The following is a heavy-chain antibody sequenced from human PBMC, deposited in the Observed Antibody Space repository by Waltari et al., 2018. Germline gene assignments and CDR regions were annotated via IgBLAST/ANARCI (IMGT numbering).Heavy chain of an antibody. V-gene: IGHV3-7*01. CDR1: GFTFSSYW. Sequence: QLFESGGDLVQPGGSLRLSCAASGFTFSSYWMSWVRQAPEKGLEWVANIKQDGSEKDYVDSVKGRFTISRDNAKNSLYLQMNSLRAEDTAVYYCARNVPSYPAEYFQHWGQGTLVTVSS. CDR2: IKQDGSEK. D-gene: IGHD1-26*01. J-gene: IGHJ1*01. CDR3: ARNVPSYPAEYFQH.